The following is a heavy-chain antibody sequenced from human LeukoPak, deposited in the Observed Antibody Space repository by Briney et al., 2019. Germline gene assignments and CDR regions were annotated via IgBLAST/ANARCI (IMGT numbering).Heavy chain of an antibody. CDR3: ARVDYGDSTPDY. CDR1: GFTLSINW. J-gene: IGHJ4*02. D-gene: IGHD4-17*01. V-gene: IGHV3-7*01. Sequence: GGSLRLSRAVPGFTLSINWMSWVREAPGKGLEWGANIKQDGSAKYYADSVKGRFTISRDNSKNTLYLQMNSLRAEDTAVYYCARVDYGDSTPDYWGQGTLVTVSS. CDR2: IKQDGSAK.